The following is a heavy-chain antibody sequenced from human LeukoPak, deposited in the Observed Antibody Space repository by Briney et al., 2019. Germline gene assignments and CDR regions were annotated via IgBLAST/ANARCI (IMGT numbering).Heavy chain of an antibody. Sequence: SETLSLTCTVSGGSISSGDYYWGWIRQPPGKGLEWIGSIYYSGSTYYNPSLKSRVTISVDTPKNQFSLKLSSVTAADTAVYYCARGITIFGVAVFYYYYGMDVWGQGTTVTVSS. CDR2: IYYSGST. J-gene: IGHJ6*02. D-gene: IGHD3-3*01. CDR3: ARGITIFGVAVFYYYYGMDV. V-gene: IGHV4-39*01. CDR1: GGSISSGDYY.